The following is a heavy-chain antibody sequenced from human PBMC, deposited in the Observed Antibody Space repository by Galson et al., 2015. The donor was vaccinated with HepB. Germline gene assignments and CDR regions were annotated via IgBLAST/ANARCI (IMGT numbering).Heavy chain of an antibody. V-gene: IGHV5-51*03. D-gene: IGHD1-1*01. Sequence: QSGAEVKKPGESLKISCEGSGYSFTTYWIGWVRQMPGKGLEWMGIIYPGDSDTRYSPSFQGQVTISVDKSIKTAYLQWNSLKASDSAKYYCARAPTGTTYPYHFDYWGQGTLVTVSS. CDR3: ARAPTGTTYPYHFDY. CDR2: IYPGDSDT. J-gene: IGHJ4*02. CDR1: GYSFTTYW.